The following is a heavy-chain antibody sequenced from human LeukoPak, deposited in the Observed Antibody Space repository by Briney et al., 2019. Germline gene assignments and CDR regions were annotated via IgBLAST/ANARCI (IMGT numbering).Heavy chain of an antibody. Sequence: GGSLRLSCAATGFTFNHYGMHWVRQAPAKGLEWVAVIWSDGTNRYYTGSVKGRFTISRVDSRNTVYLQMNTLRPEDTGMYYCARDAQRGFDYSNSLQYWGQGTPVTVST. CDR3: ARDAQRGFDYSNSLQY. D-gene: IGHD4-11*01. CDR2: IWSDGTNR. V-gene: IGHV3-33*01. CDR1: GFTFNHYG. J-gene: IGHJ4*02.